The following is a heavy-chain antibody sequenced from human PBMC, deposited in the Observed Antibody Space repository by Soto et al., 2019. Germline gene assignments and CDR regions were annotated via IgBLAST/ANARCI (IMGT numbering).Heavy chain of an antibody. D-gene: IGHD1-26*01. CDR3: ARVWGYSGSYGPFDY. J-gene: IGHJ4*02. V-gene: IGHV1-3*01. CDR1: GYTFTSYA. CDR2: INAGNGNT. Sequence: ASVKVSCKASGYTFTSYAMHWVRQAPGQRLEWMGWINAGNGNTKYSQKFQGRVTITRDTSASTAYMELSSLRSEDTAVYYCARVWGYSGSYGPFDYWGQGTLVTVSS.